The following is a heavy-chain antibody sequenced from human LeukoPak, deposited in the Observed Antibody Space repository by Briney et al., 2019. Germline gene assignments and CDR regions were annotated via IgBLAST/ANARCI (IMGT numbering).Heavy chain of an antibody. D-gene: IGHD2-21*02. J-gene: IGHJ4*02. CDR1: GFTFSSYG. CDR3: AKDWEHCGGDCYIGY. V-gene: IGHV3-33*06. Sequence: PGRSLRLSCAASGFTFSSYGMHWVRQAPGKGLGWVAVIWYDGSNKYYADSVKGRFTISRDNSKNTLYLQMNSLRAEDTAVYYCAKDWEHCGGDCYIGYWGQGTLVTVSS. CDR2: IWYDGSNK.